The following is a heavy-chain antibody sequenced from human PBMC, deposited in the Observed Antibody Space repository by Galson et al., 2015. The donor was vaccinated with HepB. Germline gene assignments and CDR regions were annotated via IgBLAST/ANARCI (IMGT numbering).Heavy chain of an antibody. CDR2: IKQDGSEK. Sequence: LRLSCAASGFTFSIYWMSWVRQAPGKGLEWVANIKQDGSEKYYVDSVKGRFTISRDNAKNSLYLQMNSLRAEDTAVYYCAKIPCSGYYYCWFDPWGQGTLVTVSS. CDR3: AKIPCSGYYYCWFDP. V-gene: IGHV3-7*03. J-gene: IGHJ5*02. CDR1: GFTFSIYW. D-gene: IGHD3-22*01.